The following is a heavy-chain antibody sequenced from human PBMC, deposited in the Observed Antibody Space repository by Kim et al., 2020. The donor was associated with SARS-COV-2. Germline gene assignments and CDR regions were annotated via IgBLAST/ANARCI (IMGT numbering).Heavy chain of an antibody. CDR2: T. J-gene: IGHJ5*02. Sequence: TYYSPTLKSRLTISLDTSKNQFSLKLISVTSADTAVYYCARPAGSGFFDPWGQGTLVTVSS. V-gene: IGHV4-39*01. D-gene: IGHD3-10*01. CDR3: ARPAGSGFFDP.